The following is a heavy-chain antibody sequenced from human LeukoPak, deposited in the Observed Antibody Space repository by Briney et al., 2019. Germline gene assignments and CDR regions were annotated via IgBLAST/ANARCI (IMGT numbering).Heavy chain of an antibody. CDR2: ISSSSSYI. CDR1: GFTFSSYS. J-gene: IGHJ4*02. V-gene: IGHV3-21*01. CDR3: AKVPHSWGLFDS. D-gene: IGHD3-16*01. Sequence: GGSLRLSCAASGFTFSSYSMNWVRQAPGKGLEWVSSISSSSSYIYYADSVKGRFTISRDNSKNTLYLQMDSLRTEDSAVYYCAKVPHSWGLFDSWGQGTLVTVSS.